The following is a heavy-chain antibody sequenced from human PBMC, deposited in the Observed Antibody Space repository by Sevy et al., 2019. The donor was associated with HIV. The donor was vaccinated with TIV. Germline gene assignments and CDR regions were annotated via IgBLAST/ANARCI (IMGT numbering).Heavy chain of an antibody. CDR3: ARDGGLYMTMIVVVISYYFDY. CDR1: GFTFSSYA. CDR2: ISYDGSNK. J-gene: IGHJ4*02. D-gene: IGHD3-22*01. V-gene: IGHV3-30-3*01. Sequence: GGSLRLSCAASGFTFSSYAMHWVRQAPGKGLEWVAVISYDGSNKYYADSVKGRFTISRDNSKNTLYLQMNSLRAEDTVVYYCARDGGLYMTMIVVVISYYFDYWGQGTLVTVSS.